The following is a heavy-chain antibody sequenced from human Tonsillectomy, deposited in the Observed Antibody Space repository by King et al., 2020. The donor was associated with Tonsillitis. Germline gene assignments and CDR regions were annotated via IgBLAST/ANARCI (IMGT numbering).Heavy chain of an antibody. CDR3: VRDLHYFDSSGYLDY. CDR1: GLTFSSYA. V-gene: IGHV3-64D*06. Sequence: VQLVESGGGVVQPGGSLRLSCSASGLTFSSYAMHWVRQAPGKGLEYVSAISYNVGGAWEAGSGEGRLTISRDNSKNTLYFQMSRLSAEDSAVYWCVRDLHYFDSSGYLDYWGQGTLATVSS. CDR2: ISYNVGGA. J-gene: IGHJ4*02. D-gene: IGHD3-22*01.